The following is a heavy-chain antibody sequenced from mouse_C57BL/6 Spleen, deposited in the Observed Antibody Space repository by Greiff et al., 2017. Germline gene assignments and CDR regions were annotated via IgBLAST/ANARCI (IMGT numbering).Heavy chain of an antibody. D-gene: IGHD2-3*01. CDR3: ARRNDGYFDVDY. CDR2: IDPSDSYT. J-gene: IGHJ2*01. Sequence: QVHVKQPGAELVRPGTSVKLSCKASGYTFTSYWMHWVKQRPGQGLEWIGVIDPSDSYTNYNQKFKGKATLTVDTSSSTAYMQLSSLTSEDSAVYCCARRNDGYFDVDYWGQGTTLTVSS. V-gene: IGHV1-59*01. CDR1: GYTFTSYW.